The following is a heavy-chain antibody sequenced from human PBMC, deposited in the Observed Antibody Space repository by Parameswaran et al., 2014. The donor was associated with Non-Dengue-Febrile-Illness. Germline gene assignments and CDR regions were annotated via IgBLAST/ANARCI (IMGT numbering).Heavy chain of an antibody. J-gene: IGHJ4*02. CDR2: ISTYNGNT. Sequence: WVRQAPGQGLEYMGWISTYNGNTNYAQKVQDRITMTTGTSASTAYMELRSLTSDDTAVYYCARWSSWYDYWGQGTLVTVSS. V-gene: IGHV1-18*01. D-gene: IGHD6-13*01. CDR3: ARWSSWYDY.